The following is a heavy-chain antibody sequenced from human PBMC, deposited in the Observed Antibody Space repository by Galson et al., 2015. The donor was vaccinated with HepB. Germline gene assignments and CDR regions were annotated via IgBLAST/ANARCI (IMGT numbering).Heavy chain of an antibody. V-gene: IGHV3-33*01. CDR1: GFTFSRYG. Sequence: SLRLSCAASGFTFSRYGMHWVRQAPGKGLEWVAVIWYDGSNKYYADSVKGRFTISRDNSKNTLYLQMNSLRAEDTAVYYCARDSSGWYSTGDFDYWGQGTLVTVSS. D-gene: IGHD6-19*01. CDR2: IWYDGSNK. J-gene: IGHJ4*02. CDR3: ARDSSGWYSTGDFDY.